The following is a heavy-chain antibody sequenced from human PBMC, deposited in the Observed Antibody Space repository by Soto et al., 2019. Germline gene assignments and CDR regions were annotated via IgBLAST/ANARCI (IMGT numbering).Heavy chain of an antibody. CDR1: GGSISSSSYY. CDR2: IYYSGST. Sequence: QLQLQESGPGLVKPSETLSLTCTVSGGSISSSSYYWGWIRQPPGKGLEGIGSIYYSGSTYYNPSLKSRVTISVDTYKNQFALKLSSVTAAGTGVYCCARQSLDDYDISGYYFAWGQGTLVTVSS. J-gene: IGHJ5*02. CDR3: ARQSLDDYDISGYYFA. V-gene: IGHV4-39*01. D-gene: IGHD3-22*01.